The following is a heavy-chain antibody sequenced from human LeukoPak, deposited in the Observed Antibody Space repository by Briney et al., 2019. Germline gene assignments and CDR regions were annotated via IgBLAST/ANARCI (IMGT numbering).Heavy chain of an antibody. J-gene: IGHJ3*02. CDR3: ARSDYSGSGTYTEFDAFDI. V-gene: IGHV4-59*01. D-gene: IGHD3-10*01. CDR1: GGSISSYY. Sequence: SETLSLTCTVSGGSISSYYWSWIRQPPGKGLEWIGYIYYTGSTSYNPSLKSRVTISMDTSKDQFSLKLSSVTAADSAVYYCARSDYSGSGTYTEFDAFDIWGQGPMVTVSS. CDR2: IYYTGST.